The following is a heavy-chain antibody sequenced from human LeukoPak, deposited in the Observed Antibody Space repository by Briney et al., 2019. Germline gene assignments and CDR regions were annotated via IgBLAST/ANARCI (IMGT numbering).Heavy chain of an antibody. J-gene: IGHJ6*02. Sequence: GGSLRLSCAASGFSFGNSWMTWVRQASGKGLAWVANINPDGSEKSYVDSVKGRFTISRDNSMDTLYLQMNRLRAEDTATYYCAKYRTGPPYGLDVWGQGTTVTVSS. CDR3: AKYRTGPPYGLDV. CDR1: GFSFGNSW. V-gene: IGHV3-7*05. CDR2: INPDGSEK. D-gene: IGHD5-12*01.